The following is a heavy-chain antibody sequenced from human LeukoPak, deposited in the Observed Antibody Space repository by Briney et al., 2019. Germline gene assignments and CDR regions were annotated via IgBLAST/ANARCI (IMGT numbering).Heavy chain of an antibody. CDR1: GRSISSYY. Sequence: SETLSLTCTVPGRSISSYYWPWLRQSAGKGLEWIGRINTSGSTNYNPSLRSRVTMSVNTSKNQFSLNLTSVTAADTAVYSCAREGGDPRWLDPWGQGTLVTVSS. J-gene: IGHJ5*02. CDR3: AREGGDPRWLDP. V-gene: IGHV4-4*07. D-gene: IGHD6-25*01. CDR2: INTSGST.